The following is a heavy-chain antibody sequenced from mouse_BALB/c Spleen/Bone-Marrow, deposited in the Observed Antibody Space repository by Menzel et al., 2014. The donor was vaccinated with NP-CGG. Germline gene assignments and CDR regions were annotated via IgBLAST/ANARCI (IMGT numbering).Heavy chain of an antibody. Sequence: VQLQQSGPELVKPGASVRISCKASGYTFTSYYIHWVKQRPGQGLEWIGWIFPGNFYTKFNENFKGRATLTADKSSSTAYMHLSSLTSEDSAVYFCARDDYDYWGQGTILTVSS. CDR1: GYTFTSYY. CDR3: ARDDYDY. D-gene: IGHD2-4*01. V-gene: IGHV1S56*01. CDR2: IFPGNFYT. J-gene: IGHJ2*01.